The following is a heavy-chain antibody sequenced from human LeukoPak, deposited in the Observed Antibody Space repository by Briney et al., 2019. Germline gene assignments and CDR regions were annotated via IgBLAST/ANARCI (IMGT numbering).Heavy chain of an antibody. CDR3: ARHYGAGSYYDNWFDP. Sequence: TPSETLSLTCTVSGGSISSFYWSWIRQPPGKGLEWIGYIYYSGSTDYNPSLRSRVTISIDTTKNQFSLNLSSVTAADTAVYYCARHYGAGSYYDNWFDPWGQGTLVTVSS. V-gene: IGHV4-59*01. J-gene: IGHJ5*02. D-gene: IGHD3-10*01. CDR2: IYYSGST. CDR1: GGSISSFY.